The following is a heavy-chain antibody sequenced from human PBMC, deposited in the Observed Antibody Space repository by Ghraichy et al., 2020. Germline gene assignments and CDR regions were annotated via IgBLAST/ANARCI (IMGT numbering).Heavy chain of an antibody. J-gene: IGHJ2*01. CDR2: FSGSGGST. D-gene: IGHD2-21*02. V-gene: IGHV3-23*01. CDR3: AKGPVVTAILLWYFDL. Sequence: LSLTCAASGFTFSSYAMSWVRQAPGKGLEWVSAFSGSGGSTYYADSVKGRFTISRDNSKNTLYLQMNSLRAEDTAVYYCAKGPVVTAILLWYFDLWGRGTLVTVSS. CDR1: GFTFSSYA.